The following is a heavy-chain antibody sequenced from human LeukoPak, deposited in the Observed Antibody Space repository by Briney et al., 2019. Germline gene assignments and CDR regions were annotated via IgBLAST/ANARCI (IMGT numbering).Heavy chain of an antibody. J-gene: IGHJ4*02. CDR3: ARSRSVYYFDH. D-gene: IGHD3-3*01. Sequence: PSETLSLTCTVSGGSISSSSYYWGWIRQPPGKGLEWIGSIYYSGSTYYNPSLKSRVTISVDTSKNQFSLKLSSVTAADTAVYYCARSRSVYYFDHWGQGTLVTVSS. CDR2: IYYSGST. V-gene: IGHV4-39*07. CDR1: GGSISSSSYY.